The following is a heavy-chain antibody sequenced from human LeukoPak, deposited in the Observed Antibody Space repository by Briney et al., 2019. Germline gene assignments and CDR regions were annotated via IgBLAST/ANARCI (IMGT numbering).Heavy chain of an antibody. D-gene: IGHD2-21*01. CDR2: IRYDGSNK. J-gene: IGHJ5*02. Sequence: GGSLRLSCVGSGFTFSNYAMIWVRQAPGKGLEWVAFIRYDGSNKYYADSVKGRFTISRDNSKNTLYLQMNSLRAEDTAVYYCASEHGSTWGQGTLVTVSS. CDR3: ASEHGST. V-gene: IGHV3-30*02. CDR1: GFTFSNYA.